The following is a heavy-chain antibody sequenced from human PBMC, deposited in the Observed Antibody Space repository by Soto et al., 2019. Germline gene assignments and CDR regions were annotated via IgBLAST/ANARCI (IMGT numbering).Heavy chain of an antibody. Sequence: EVQLVESGGGLVQPGGSLRLSCAASGFTFSSYWMSWVRQAPGKGLEWVANIKQDGSEKYYVDSVKGRFTISRDNAKNSLYLQMNSLRAEDTAVYYCARVQDIVVVPAAPLGFDPWGQGTLVTVSS. CDR3: ARVQDIVVVPAAPLGFDP. D-gene: IGHD2-2*01. CDR1: GFTFSSYW. CDR2: IKQDGSEK. V-gene: IGHV3-7*03. J-gene: IGHJ5*02.